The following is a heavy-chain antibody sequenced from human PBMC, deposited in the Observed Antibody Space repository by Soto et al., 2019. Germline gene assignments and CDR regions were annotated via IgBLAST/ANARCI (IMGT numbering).Heavy chain of an antibody. Sequence: SETLSLTCAVSGGSISSGSYSWSWIRQPPGKGLEWIGEIHHSATINYNPSLEGRVTIPVDNPNNQFSLQLTSVTAADTAVYYCARTSYYDATGYYNMDVWGQGTTVTVSS. J-gene: IGHJ6*02. D-gene: IGHD3-22*01. CDR2: IHHSATI. CDR1: GGSISSGSYS. CDR3: ARTSYYDATGYYNMDV. V-gene: IGHV4-30-2*01.